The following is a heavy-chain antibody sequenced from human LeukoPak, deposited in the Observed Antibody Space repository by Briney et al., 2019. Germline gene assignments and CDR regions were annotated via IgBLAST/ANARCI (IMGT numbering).Heavy chain of an antibody. CDR2: IYYSGST. CDR3: AREEVYDRYWFDP. CDR1: GGSISSYY. D-gene: IGHD3-22*01. Sequence: SETLSLTCTVSGGSISSYYWSWIRQPPGKGLEWIGYIYYSGSTNYNPSLKSRVTISVDTSKNQFSLKLSSVTAADTAVYYCAREEVYDRYWFDPWGQGTLVTVSS. V-gene: IGHV4-59*01. J-gene: IGHJ5*02.